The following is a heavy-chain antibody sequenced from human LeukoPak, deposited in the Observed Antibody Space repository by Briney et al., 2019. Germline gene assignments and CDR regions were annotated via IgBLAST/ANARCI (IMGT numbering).Heavy chain of an antibody. CDR3: ASTTYYYDSSGYWGAFDI. D-gene: IGHD3-22*01. CDR1: GYSFTSYW. Sequence: GESLKISCKGSGYSFTSYWIGWVRQMPGKGLEWMGIIYPGDSDTRYSPSFQGQVTISADKSISTAYLQWSGLKASGTAMYYCASTTYYYDSSGYWGAFDIWGQGTMVTVSS. CDR2: IYPGDSDT. V-gene: IGHV5-51*01. J-gene: IGHJ3*02.